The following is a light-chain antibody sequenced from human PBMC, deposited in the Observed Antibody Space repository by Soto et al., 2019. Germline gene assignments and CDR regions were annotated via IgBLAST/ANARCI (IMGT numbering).Light chain of an antibody. Sequence: QSVLTQPASVSGSPGQSITISCTGTSSDVGGYNYVSWYQQHPGKAPKLMIYEVSNRPSGVSNRFSGSKSGNTASLTISGLQAEDEADYYCSSYTSISTLLVFVGGTKLTVL. CDR3: SSYTSISTLLV. CDR1: SSDVGGYNY. CDR2: EVS. J-gene: IGLJ2*01. V-gene: IGLV2-14*01.